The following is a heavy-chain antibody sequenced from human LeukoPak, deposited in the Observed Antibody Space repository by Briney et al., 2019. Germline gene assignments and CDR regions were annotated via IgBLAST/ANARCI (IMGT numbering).Heavy chain of an antibody. CDR1: GGSISSYY. CDR2: IYYSGST. J-gene: IGHJ3*02. Sequence: SETLSLTCTVSGGSISSYYWSWIRQPPGKGLEWIGYIYYSGSTNYNPSLKSRATISVDTSKNQFSLKLSSVTAADTAVYYCARGATISAFDIWGQGTMVTVSS. V-gene: IGHV4-59*01. D-gene: IGHD5-12*01. CDR3: ARGATISAFDI.